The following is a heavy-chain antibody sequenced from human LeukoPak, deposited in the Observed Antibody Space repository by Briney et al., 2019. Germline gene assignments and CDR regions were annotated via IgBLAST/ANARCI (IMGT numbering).Heavy chain of an antibody. D-gene: IGHD1-14*01. CDR2: ISAYNGNT. CDR1: GYSFTSYG. Sequence: ASVKVSCKASGYSFTSYGLSWVRQAPGQGLEWMGWISAYNGNTNYVQKLQGRATMTTDTSTSTAYMELRSLRSDDTAVYYCAREGGGTPYYFDSWGQGTLVTVSS. V-gene: IGHV1-18*01. J-gene: IGHJ4*02. CDR3: AREGGGTPYYFDS.